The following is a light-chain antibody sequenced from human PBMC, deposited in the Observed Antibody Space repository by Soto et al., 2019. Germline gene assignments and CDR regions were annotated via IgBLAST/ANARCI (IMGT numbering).Light chain of an antibody. CDR1: SSDVGGYNY. V-gene: IGLV2-14*03. J-gene: IGLJ2*01. CDR2: DVN. Sequence: QSALTQPASVSGSPGQSITISCTRTSSDVGGYNYVSWYQQHPGKAPKLIIYDVNHRPSGVSNRFSGSKSGNTASLTISVLQAEDEADYYCSSYTSSSILVFGGGTQLTVL. CDR3: SSYTSSSILV.